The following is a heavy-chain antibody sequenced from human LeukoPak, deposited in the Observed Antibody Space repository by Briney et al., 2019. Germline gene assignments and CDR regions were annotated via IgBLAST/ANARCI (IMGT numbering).Heavy chain of an antibody. CDR2: IYPGDSGP. V-gene: IGHV5-51*01. D-gene: IGHD1-26*01. CDR1: GYSFTSYC. J-gene: IGHJ3*01. Sequence: GESLKISCKVSGYSFTSYCIGWVRQMPGKGLEWMGIIYPGDSGPTYSPSFQGQVTISVDKSINTADLQWSSLQASDTAMYYCGMSGDRVPLQDDVFDAWGQGTMVTVST. CDR3: GMSGDRVPLQDDVFDA.